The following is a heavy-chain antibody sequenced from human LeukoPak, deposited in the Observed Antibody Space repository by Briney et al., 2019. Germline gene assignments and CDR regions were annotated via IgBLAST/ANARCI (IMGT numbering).Heavy chain of an antibody. Sequence: GGSLRLSCAASGFTFSSYGMHWVRQAPGKGLEWVAVIWYDGSIKFYVDSVKGRFTISRDNSKNTLYLQMNSLRAEDTAVYYCARDPMTAAGSKDGMDVWGQGTTVTVSS. D-gene: IGHD6-13*01. J-gene: IGHJ6*02. CDR2: IWYDGSIK. V-gene: IGHV3-33*01. CDR1: GFTFSSYG. CDR3: ARDPMTAAGSKDGMDV.